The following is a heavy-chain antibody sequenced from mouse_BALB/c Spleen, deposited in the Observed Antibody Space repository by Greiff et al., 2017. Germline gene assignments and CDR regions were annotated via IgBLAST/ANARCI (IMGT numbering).Heavy chain of an antibody. CDR2: ISSGGSYT. V-gene: IGHV5-6*01. J-gene: IGHJ2*01. CDR1: GFTFSSYG. CDR3: ARHYYGYDYFDY. Sequence: EVKLMESGGDLVKPGGSLKLSCAASGFTFSSYGMSWVRQTPDKRLAWVATISSGGSYTYYPDSVKGRFTISRDNAKNTLYLQMRSLKSEDTAMYYCARHYYGYDYFDYWGQGTTLTVSS. D-gene: IGHD1-2*01.